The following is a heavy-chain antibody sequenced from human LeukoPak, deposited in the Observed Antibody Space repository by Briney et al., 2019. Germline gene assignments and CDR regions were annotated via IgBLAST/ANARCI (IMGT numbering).Heavy chain of an antibody. D-gene: IGHD4-17*01. CDR1: GFTFSTYA. V-gene: IGHV3-23*01. J-gene: IGHJ4*02. CDR2: IRGSDGST. Sequence: PGESLRLSCAAPGFTFSTYALSWVRQAPGKGLEWVSSIRGSDGSTYYADSVKGRFAISRDNSKNTLYLQMNSLRAEDTAVYYCAKDVYGDYGGLDYWGQGTLVTVSS. CDR3: AKDVYGDYGGLDY.